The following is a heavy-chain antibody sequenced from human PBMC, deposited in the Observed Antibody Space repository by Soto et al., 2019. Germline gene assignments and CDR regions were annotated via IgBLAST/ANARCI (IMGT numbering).Heavy chain of an antibody. CDR2: ITPFNGNT. Sequence: ASVKVSCKASGYTFTYRYLHWVRQAPGQALEWMGWITPFNGNTNYAQKFKDRVTITRDRSMSTAYMELSSLRSEDTAMYYCASGYDSSGYYSWSFDPWGQGTLVTVSS. D-gene: IGHD3-22*01. V-gene: IGHV1-45*01. CDR3: ASGYDSSGYYSWSFDP. CDR1: GYTFTYRY. J-gene: IGHJ5*02.